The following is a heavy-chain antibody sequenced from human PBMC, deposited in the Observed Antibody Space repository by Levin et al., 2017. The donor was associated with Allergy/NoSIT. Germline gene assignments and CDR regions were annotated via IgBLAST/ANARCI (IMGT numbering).Heavy chain of an antibody. CDR3: ARSVRYSGSSRPFDY. V-gene: IGHV1-18*01. J-gene: IGHJ4*02. Sequence: ASVKVSCKASGYTFTSYGISWVRQAPGQGLEWMGWISAYNGNTNYAQKLQGRVTMTTDTSTSTAYMELRSLRSDDTAVYYCARSVRYSGSSRPFDYWGQGTLVTVSS. D-gene: IGHD1-26*01. CDR1: GYTFTSYG. CDR2: ISAYNGNT.